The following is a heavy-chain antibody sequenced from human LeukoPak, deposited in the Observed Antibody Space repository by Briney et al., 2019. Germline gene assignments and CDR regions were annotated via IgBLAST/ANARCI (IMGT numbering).Heavy chain of an antibody. Sequence: PSETLSLTCTVSGGSISSYHWSWIRRPPGQGLEWFGYIHSSGSTNYNPSLESRLTISGDRSKNQFSLRLSSVTAADTAVYYCARLGYSSDWYKIDQWGQGTLVTVSS. CDR3: ARLGYSSDWYKIDQ. CDR1: GGSISSYH. J-gene: IGHJ5*02. D-gene: IGHD6-19*01. V-gene: IGHV4-59*08. CDR2: IHSSGST.